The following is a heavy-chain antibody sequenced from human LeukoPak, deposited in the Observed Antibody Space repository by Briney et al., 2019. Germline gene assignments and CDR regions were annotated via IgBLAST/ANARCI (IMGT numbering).Heavy chain of an antibody. CDR3: ARGGGQSYYYYYMDV. J-gene: IGHJ6*03. CDR1: GGSISSYY. CDR2: IYYSGST. V-gene: IGHV4-59*01. D-gene: IGHD2-15*01. Sequence: SETLSLTCTVSGGSISSYYWSWIRQPPGKGLEWIGYIYYSGSTNYNPSLKSRVTISVDTSKNQFSLKLSSVTAADTAVYYCARGGGQSYYYYYMDVWGKGTTVTVSS.